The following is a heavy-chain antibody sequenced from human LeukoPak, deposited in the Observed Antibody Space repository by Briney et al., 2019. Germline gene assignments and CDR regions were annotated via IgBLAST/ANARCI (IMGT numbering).Heavy chain of an antibody. V-gene: IGHV1-24*01. D-gene: IGHD4-23*01. CDR3: ATVQATVVDHAFDI. CDR2: FDPEDGET. Sequence: ASVKVSCKVSGYTLTELSMHWVRQAPGKGLEWMGGFDPEDGETIYAQKFQGRVTMTEDTSTDTAYMELSSLRSEDTAVYYCATVQATVVDHAFDIWGQGAMVTVSS. J-gene: IGHJ3*02. CDR1: GYTLTELS.